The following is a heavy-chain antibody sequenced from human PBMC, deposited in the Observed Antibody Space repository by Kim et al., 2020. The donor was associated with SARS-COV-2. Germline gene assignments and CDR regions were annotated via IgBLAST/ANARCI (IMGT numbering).Heavy chain of an antibody. CDR3: ARLAGYYYDSSDAFDI. J-gene: IGHJ3*02. CDR2: IYYSGST. V-gene: IGHV4-39*01. Sequence: SETLSLTCTVSGGSISSSSYYWGWIRQPPGKGLEWIGSIYYSGSTYYNPSLKSRVTISVDTSKNQFSLKLSSVTAADTAVYYCARLAGYYYDSSDAFDIWGQGTMVTVSS. D-gene: IGHD3-22*01. CDR1: GGSISSSSYY.